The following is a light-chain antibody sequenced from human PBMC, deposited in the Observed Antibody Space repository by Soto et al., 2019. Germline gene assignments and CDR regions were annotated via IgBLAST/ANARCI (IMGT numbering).Light chain of an antibody. CDR1: QSVSSSY. V-gene: IGKV3-20*01. J-gene: IGKJ4*01. CDR3: QQYGSSPPLT. CDR2: GAS. Sequence: EFVLTQSPGTLSLSPGERATLSCRASQSVSSSYLAWYQQKPGQAPRILIYGASTRATGIPDRFSGSGSGTDFTLTISRLEPEDFALYYCQQYGSSPPLTFGVGTKVEIK.